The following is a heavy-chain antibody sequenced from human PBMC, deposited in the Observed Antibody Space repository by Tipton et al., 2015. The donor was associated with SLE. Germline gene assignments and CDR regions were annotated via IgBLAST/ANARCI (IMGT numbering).Heavy chain of an antibody. J-gene: IGHJ4*02. Sequence: TLSLTCSVSGVSITNSYWSWIRQPPGKGLEWIGYIYYSSYANYNPSLKSRVTTSFDRSKNQFSLNLNSVTAADTAVYYCAKDFNYDYPDYNWGQGTQVIVSS. V-gene: IGHV4-59*01. D-gene: IGHD4-17*01. CDR3: AKDFNYDYPDYN. CDR1: GVSITNSY. CDR2: IYYSSYA.